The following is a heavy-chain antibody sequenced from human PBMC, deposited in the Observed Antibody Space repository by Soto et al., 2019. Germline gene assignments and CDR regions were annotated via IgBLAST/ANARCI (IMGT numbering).Heavy chain of an antibody. CDR2: IIPIFGTA. J-gene: IGHJ6*02. V-gene: IGHV1-69*13. CDR1: GGTFSSYA. D-gene: IGHD2-21*02. Sequence: ASVKVSCKASGGTFSSYAISWVRQAPGQGLEWMGGIIPIFGTANYAQKFQGRVTITADESTSTAYMELSSLRSEDTAVYYCAREIVVVTAMRYYYYGMDVWGQGTTVTVSS. CDR3: AREIVVVTAMRYYYYGMDV.